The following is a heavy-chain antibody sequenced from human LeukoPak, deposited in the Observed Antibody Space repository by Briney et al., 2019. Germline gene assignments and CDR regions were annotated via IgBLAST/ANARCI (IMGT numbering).Heavy chain of an antibody. D-gene: IGHD6-13*01. CDR3: ARDGTAAGLYFDL. Sequence: GGSLRLXCEVSGFTFTDYWMNWVRQAPGKGPEWVASIRQDGSEKTYVDSVKGRFTISRDNTKNSLSLQLNGLRAEDTAVYYCARDGTAAGLYFDLWGQGTLVTVSS. CDR2: IRQDGSEK. V-gene: IGHV3-7*01. CDR1: GFTFTDYW. J-gene: IGHJ4*01.